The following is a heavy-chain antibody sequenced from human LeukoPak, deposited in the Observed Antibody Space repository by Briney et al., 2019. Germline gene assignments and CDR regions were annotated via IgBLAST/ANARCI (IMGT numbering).Heavy chain of an antibody. CDR2: INPSGSSA. Sequence: GASVKVSCKASGYSFTSYYMHWVRQAPGQGLEWMEFINPSGSSAAYAQKFQGRLTMTRDMFTSTDYMELTSLTSDDTAVYYCARDNSVGETAWWFDPWGQGTLVTVSS. J-gene: IGHJ5*02. CDR1: GYSFTSYY. V-gene: IGHV1-46*01. CDR3: ARDNSVGETAWWFDP. D-gene: IGHD1-26*01.